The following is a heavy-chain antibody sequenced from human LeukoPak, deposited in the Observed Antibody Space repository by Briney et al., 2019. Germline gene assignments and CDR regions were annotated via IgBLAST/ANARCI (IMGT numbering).Heavy chain of an antibody. D-gene: IGHD3-10*01. V-gene: IGHV1-24*01. CDR3: ATVGMVRGVIPYYFDY. CDR2: FDPEDGET. J-gene: IGHJ4*02. Sequence: ASVKVSCKVSGYTLTELSMHWVRQAPGKGLEWMGGFDPEDGETIYAQKFQGRVTMTEDTSTDTAYMELSSLRSEDTAVYYCATVGMVRGVIPYYFDYGGQGTLVTVSS. CDR1: GYTLTELS.